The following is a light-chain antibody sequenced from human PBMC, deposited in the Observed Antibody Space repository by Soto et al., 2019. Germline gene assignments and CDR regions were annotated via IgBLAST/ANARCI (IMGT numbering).Light chain of an antibody. J-gene: IGKJ4*01. V-gene: IGKV3-11*01. CDR2: DAS. Sequence: EIVLTQSPATLSLSPGERATLSCRASQSVNSYLAWYQQKPGQAPRLLIYDASNRATGIPARFSGSGSGTDFTLTISXXXXXDFAVYYCQQRENWPLTFGGG. CDR3: QQRENWPLT. CDR1: QSVNSY.